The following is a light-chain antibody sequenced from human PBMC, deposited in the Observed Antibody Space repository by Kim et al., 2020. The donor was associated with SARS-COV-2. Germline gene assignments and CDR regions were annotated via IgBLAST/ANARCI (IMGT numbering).Light chain of an antibody. CDR1: SSDVGTYNY. CDR3: CSYVGSYSFV. J-gene: IGLJ2*01. CDR2: DVS. V-gene: IGLV2-11*01. Sequence: GQSVTISCTGTSSDVGTYNYVSWYQQHPGKVPKLLIYDVSKRPSGVPDRFSGSKSGNTASLTVSGLQAEDEADYYCCSYVGSYSFVFGGGTQLTVL.